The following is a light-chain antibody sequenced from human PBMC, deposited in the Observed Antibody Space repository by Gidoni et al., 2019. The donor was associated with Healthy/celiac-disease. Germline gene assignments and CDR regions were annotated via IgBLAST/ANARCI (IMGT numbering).Light chain of an antibody. J-gene: IGKJ3*01. CDR2: WAS. CDR3: QQYYSTLVFT. CDR1: QSVLYSSNNKNY. V-gene: IGKV4-1*01. Sequence: DIVMTQSPASLAVSLGERATINCQSSQSVLYSSNNKNYLAWYQQKPGQPPKLLIYWASTRESGVPDRFSGSGSGTDFTLTISSLQAEDVAVYYCQQYYSTLVFTFGPGTKVDIK.